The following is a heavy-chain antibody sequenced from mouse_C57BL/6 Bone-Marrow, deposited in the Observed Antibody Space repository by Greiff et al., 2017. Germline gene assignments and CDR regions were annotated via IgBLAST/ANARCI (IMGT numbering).Heavy chain of an antibody. CDR1: GYTFTDYN. D-gene: IGHD2-4*01. V-gene: IGHV1-22*01. CDR3: TRRGLRRDGDFDV. Sequence: EVKLMESGPELVKPGASVKMSCKASGYTFTDYNMHWVKQSHGKSLEWIGYINPNNGGTSYNQKFKGKATLTVNKSSSTAYMGLCSLTSEDTAVYCCTRRGLRRDGDFDVWGTGTTVTVSS. J-gene: IGHJ1*03. CDR2: INPNNGGT.